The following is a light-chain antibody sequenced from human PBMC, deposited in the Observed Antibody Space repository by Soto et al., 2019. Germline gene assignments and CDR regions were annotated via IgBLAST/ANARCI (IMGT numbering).Light chain of an antibody. V-gene: IGKV1D-43*01. CDR3: QQYYSTP. J-gene: IGKJ4*01. CDR2: YAS. Sequence: AIRMTQSPFSLSASVGDRVTITCWASQGISSYLAWYQQKPAKAPKLFIYYASSLQSGVTSRFSGSGSGTDYTLTISSLQPEDFATYYCQQYYSTPFGGGTKVEIK. CDR1: QGISSY.